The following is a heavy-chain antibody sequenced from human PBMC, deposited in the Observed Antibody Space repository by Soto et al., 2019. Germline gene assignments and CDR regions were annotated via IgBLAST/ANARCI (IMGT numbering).Heavy chain of an antibody. Sequence: SETLSLTCAVSGGSISSSNWWSWVRQPPGKGLEWIGEIYHSGSTNYNPSLKSRVTISVDKSKNQFSLKLSSVTAADTAVYYCARSSAEDIVVVPAAKHYYYGMDVWGQGTTVTVSS. CDR1: GGSISSSNW. D-gene: IGHD2-2*01. V-gene: IGHV4-4*02. CDR3: ARSSAEDIVVVPAAKHYYYGMDV. CDR2: IYHSGST. J-gene: IGHJ6*02.